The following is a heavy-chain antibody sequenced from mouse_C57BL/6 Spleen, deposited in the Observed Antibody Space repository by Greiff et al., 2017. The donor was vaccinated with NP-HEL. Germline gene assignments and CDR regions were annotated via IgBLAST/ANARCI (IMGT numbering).Heavy chain of an antibody. CDR1: GFTFSDYG. Sequence: EVHLVESGGGLVKPGGSLKLSCAASGFTFSDYGMHWVRQAPEKGLEWVAYISSGSSTIYYADTVKGRFTISRDNAKNTLFLQMTSLRSEDTAMYYCARQDYGSSYNFDYWGQGTTLTVSS. CDR2: ISSGSSTI. J-gene: IGHJ2*01. D-gene: IGHD1-1*01. V-gene: IGHV5-17*01. CDR3: ARQDYGSSYNFDY.